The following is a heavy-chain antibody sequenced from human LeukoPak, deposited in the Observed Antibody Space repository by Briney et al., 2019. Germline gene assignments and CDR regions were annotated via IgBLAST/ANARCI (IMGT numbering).Heavy chain of an antibody. CDR1: GFTFSSYW. Sequence: GGSLRLSCAASGFTFSSYWMHWVRQAPGKGLVWVSRINSDGSSTSYADSAKGRFTISRDNAKNTLYLQMNSLRDEDTAVYYCARTYSNSPPDYWGQGTLVTVSS. V-gene: IGHV3-74*01. J-gene: IGHJ4*02. D-gene: IGHD6-13*01. CDR3: ARTYSNSPPDY. CDR2: INSDGSST.